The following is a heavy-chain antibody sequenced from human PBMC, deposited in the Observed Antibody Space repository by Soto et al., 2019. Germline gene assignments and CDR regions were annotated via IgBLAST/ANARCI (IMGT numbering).Heavy chain of an antibody. CDR3: ARSWELPDYYYYGMDV. D-gene: IGHD1-26*01. CDR1: GFTFSSYG. J-gene: IGHJ6*02. V-gene: IGHV3-33*01. CDR2: IWYDGSNK. Sequence: GGSLRLSCAASGFTFSSYGMHWVRQAPGKGLEWVAVIWYDGSNKYYADSVKGRFTISRDNSKNTLYLQMNSLRAEDTAVYYCARSWELPDYYYYGMDVWGQGTTVTVSS.